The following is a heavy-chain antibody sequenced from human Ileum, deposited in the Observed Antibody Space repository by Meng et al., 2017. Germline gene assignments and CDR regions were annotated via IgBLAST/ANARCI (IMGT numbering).Heavy chain of an antibody. CDR3: ARHGGYSQDF. CDR2: ISHSGSV. Sequence: VPLRESGPGLVRPSGTLSLTCSVSSGSISSNTYWSWVRQPPGKGLEWIGQISHSGSVYYNPSLKSRVTMSVDKSKSQFSLMLTSVTAADTAIYYCARHGGYSQDFWGQGTLVTVSS. CDR1: SGSISSNTY. D-gene: IGHD4-23*01. J-gene: IGHJ4*02. V-gene: IGHV4-4*02.